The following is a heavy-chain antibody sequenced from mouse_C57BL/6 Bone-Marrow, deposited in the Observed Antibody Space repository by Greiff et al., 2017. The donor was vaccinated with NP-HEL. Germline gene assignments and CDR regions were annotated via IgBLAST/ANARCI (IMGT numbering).Heavy chain of an antibody. V-gene: IGHV1-53*01. J-gene: IGHJ4*01. CDR1: GYTFTSYW. CDR3: ARRGTTVVRAMDY. CDR2: INPSNGGT. D-gene: IGHD1-1*01. Sequence: VQLQQPGTELVKPGASVKLSCKASGYTFTSYWMHWVKQRPGQGLEWIGNINPSNGGTNYNEKFKSKATLTVDKSSSTTYMQLSSLTSEDSAVYYCARRGTTVVRAMDYWGQGTSVTVSS.